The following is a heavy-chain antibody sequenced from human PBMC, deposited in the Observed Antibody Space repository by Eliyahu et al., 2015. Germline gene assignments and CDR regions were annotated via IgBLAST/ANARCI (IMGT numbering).Heavy chain of an antibody. Sequence: QITLKESGPTLVKPTETLTLTCTFSGFSLSTSGVGVGWIRQPPGKALEWLALIYRDNDKRYSSSLKSRLTITKDTSKNQVVLQMTNMDLVDTATYFCAHRAVGYDYGALFDYWGQGTLVTVGS. J-gene: IGHJ4*02. CDR1: GFSLSTSGVG. D-gene: IGHD5-12*01. V-gene: IGHV2-5*02. CDR2: IYRDNDK. CDR3: AHRAVGYDYGALFDY.